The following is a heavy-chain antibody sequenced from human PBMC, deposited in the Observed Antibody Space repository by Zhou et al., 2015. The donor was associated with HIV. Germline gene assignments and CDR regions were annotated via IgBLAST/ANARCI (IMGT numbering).Heavy chain of an antibody. Sequence: EVQLVESGGGLVQPGRSLRLSCAASGFTFDDYAMHWVRQAPGKGLEWVSLISWDGANTYYADSVKGRFTISRDNSKNTLYLQMNSLRAEDTAVYYCAKGGPRFHFDYWGQGTLVTVSS. CDR3: AKGGPRFHFDY. V-gene: IGHV3-43D*04. CDR2: ISWDGANT. CDR1: GFTFDDYA. J-gene: IGHJ4*02. D-gene: IGHD3-10*01.